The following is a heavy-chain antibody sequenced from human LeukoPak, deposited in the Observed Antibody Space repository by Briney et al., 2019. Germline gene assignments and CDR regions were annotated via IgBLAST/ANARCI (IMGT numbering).Heavy chain of an antibody. Sequence: ASVKVSCKASGYTFTSYGISWVRQAPGQGLEWMGWISAYNGNTNYAQKLQGRVTMTTDTSTSTAYMELRSLRSDDTAVYYCARGPLGGSQDKRPDRLRLPHHFDYWGQGTLVTVSS. J-gene: IGHJ4*02. D-gene: IGHD1-26*01. CDR3: ARGPLGGSQDKRPDRLRLPHHFDY. V-gene: IGHV1-18*01. CDR2: ISAYNGNT. CDR1: GYTFTSYG.